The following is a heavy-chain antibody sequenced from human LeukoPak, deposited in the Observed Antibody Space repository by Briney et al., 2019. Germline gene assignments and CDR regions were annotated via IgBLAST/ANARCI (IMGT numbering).Heavy chain of an antibody. Sequence: ASVKVSCKASGGTFSSYAISWVRQAPGQGLEWMGRIIPIFGIANYAQKFQGRVTITADKSTSTAYMELSSLRSEDRAVYYCARDHYPKHYDFWSGKRGLRYYYYGMDVWGQGTTVTVSS. J-gene: IGHJ6*02. CDR2: IIPIFGIA. CDR3: ARDHYPKHYDFWSGKRGLRYYYYGMDV. V-gene: IGHV1-69*04. D-gene: IGHD3-3*01. CDR1: GGTFSSYA.